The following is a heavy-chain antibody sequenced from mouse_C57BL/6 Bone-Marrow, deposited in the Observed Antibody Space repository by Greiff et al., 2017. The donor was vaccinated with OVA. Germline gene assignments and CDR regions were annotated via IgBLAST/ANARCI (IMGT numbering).Heavy chain of an antibody. D-gene: IGHD2-2*01. CDR2: ISDGGSYT. CDR1: GFTFSSYA. V-gene: IGHV5-4*03. J-gene: IGHJ2*01. CDR3: AGGYTGDYFDY. Sequence: EVKLMESGGGLVKPGGSLKLSCAASGFTFSSYAMSWVRQTPEKRLEWVATISDGGSYTYYPDNVKGRFTITRDNAKNNLYLQMSHLKSEDTAMYYCAGGYTGDYFDYWGQGTTLTVSS.